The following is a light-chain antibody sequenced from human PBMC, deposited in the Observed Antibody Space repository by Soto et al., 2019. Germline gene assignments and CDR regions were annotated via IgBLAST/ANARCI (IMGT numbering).Light chain of an antibody. CDR1: QSVSSY. J-gene: IGKJ3*01. CDR2: DAS. Sequence: EIVLTQSPATLSLSPGERATLSCRASQSVSSYLVWYQQKPGQAPRLLIYDASNRATGIPARFSGSGSGTDFTLTISSLEPEDFAVYYCQQRSNWPPRGTFGPGTKVDIK. CDR3: QQRSNWPPRGT. V-gene: IGKV3-11*01.